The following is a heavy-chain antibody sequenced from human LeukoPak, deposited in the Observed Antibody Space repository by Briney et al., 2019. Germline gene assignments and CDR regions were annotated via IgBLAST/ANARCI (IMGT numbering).Heavy chain of an antibody. D-gene: IGHD1-26*01. Sequence: LSETLSLTCTVSGGSISSYYWSWIRQPPGKGLEWIGYIYYSGSTNYNPSLKSRVTISVDTSKNQFSLKLSSVTAADTAVYYCARSPYSGSYGPFFDYWGQGTLVTVSS. CDR2: IYYSGST. J-gene: IGHJ4*02. CDR1: GGSISSYY. CDR3: ARSPYSGSYGPFFDY. V-gene: IGHV4-59*08.